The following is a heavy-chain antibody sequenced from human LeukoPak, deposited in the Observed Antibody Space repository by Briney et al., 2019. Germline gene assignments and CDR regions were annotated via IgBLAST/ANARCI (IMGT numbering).Heavy chain of an antibody. Sequence: GRSLRLSCAASGFTFDDYAMHWVRQAPGKGLEWVSGISWNSGSIGYADSVKGRFTISRDNAKNSLYLQMNSLRAEDTALYYCAKDYSSSWFSNFDYWGQGTLVTVSS. CDR1: GFTFDDYA. D-gene: IGHD6-13*01. V-gene: IGHV3-9*01. CDR2: ISWNSGSI. J-gene: IGHJ4*02. CDR3: AKDYSSSWFSNFDY.